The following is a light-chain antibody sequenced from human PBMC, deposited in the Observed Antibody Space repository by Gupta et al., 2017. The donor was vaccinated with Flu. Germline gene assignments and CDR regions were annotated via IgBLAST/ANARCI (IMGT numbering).Light chain of an antibody. CDR2: QDA. J-gene: IGLJ2*01. CDR1: ELGDEY. Sequence: ELTQPPSVSVSPGQTASIPCSGHELGDEYVCWYQQKPGQSPVLLIYQDAKRPSGIPERFSGSNSGNTATLTISGTQAMDEADYYCQAYDSSAVVFGGGTKLTVL. CDR3: QAYDSSAVV. V-gene: IGLV3-1*01.